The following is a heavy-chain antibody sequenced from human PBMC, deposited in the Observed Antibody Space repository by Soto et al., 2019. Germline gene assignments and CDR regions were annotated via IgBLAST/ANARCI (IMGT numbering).Heavy chain of an antibody. CDR3: ASGPPIRYSSSSGYYYYYGMDV. V-gene: IGHV3-48*02. D-gene: IGHD6-6*01. CDR2: ISSSSSTI. CDR1: GFTFSSYS. Sequence: GGSLRLSCAASGFTFSSYSMNWVRQAPGKGLEWVSYISSSSSTIYYADSVKGRFTISRDNAKNSLYLQMKSLRDEDTAVYYCASGPPIRYSSSSGYYYYYGMDVWGQGTTVTSP. J-gene: IGHJ6*02.